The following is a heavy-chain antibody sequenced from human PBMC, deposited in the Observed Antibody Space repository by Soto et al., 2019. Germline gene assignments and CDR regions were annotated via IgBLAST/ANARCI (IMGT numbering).Heavy chain of an antibody. CDR2: IKQDGSEK. D-gene: IGHD6-13*01. CDR1: GFTFSSYW. Sequence: ESGGGLVQPGGSLRLSCAASGFTFSSYWMSWVRQAPGKGLEWVANIKQDGSEKYYVDSVKGRFTIPRDNAKNSLYLQMNSLRAEDTAVYYCARDTAAAGPYYYYYGMDVWGQGTTVTVSS. J-gene: IGHJ6*02. CDR3: ARDTAAAGPYYYYYGMDV. V-gene: IGHV3-7*03.